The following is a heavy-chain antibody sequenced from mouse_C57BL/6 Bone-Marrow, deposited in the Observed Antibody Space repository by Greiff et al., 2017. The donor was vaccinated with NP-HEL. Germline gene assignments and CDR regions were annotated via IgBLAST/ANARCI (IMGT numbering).Heavy chain of an antibody. CDR2: IDPETGGT. CDR3: TRRMSITTVVTGNAMDY. Sequence: VQLQQSGAELVRPGASVTLSCKASGYTFTDYEMHWVKQTPVHGLEWIGAIDPETGGTAYNKKFKGKAILTADKSSSTAYMELRSLTSEDSAVYYCTRRMSITTVVTGNAMDYWGQGTSVTVSS. J-gene: IGHJ4*01. CDR1: GYTFTDYE. D-gene: IGHD1-1*01. V-gene: IGHV1-15*01.